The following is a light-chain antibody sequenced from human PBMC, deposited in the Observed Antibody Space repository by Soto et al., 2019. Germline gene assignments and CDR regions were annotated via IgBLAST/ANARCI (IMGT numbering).Light chain of an antibody. Sequence: EIVMTQSPATLSVSPGERATLSCRASQSVGSNLACYQQRPGQAPRLLIFDASTRATGIPARFGGSASGTEFTLTSSRLQSEDVAFYRCQQYNNLYTFGGGTKLEIK. CDR1: QSVGSN. CDR3: QQYNNLYT. J-gene: IGKJ2*01. CDR2: DAS. V-gene: IGKV3-15*01.